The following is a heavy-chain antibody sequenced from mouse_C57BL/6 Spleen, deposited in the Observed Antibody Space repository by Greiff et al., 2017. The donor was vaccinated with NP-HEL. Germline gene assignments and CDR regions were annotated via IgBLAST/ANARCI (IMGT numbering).Heavy chain of an antibody. CDR3: TRGANWDVNDY. D-gene: IGHD4-1*01. V-gene: IGHV1-15*01. J-gene: IGHJ2*01. CDR1: GYTFTDYE. Sequence: QVQLKESGAELMRPGASVTLSCKASGYTFTDYEMHWVKQTPVHGLEWIGAIDPETGGTAYNQKFKGKAILTADKSSSTAYMELRSLTSEDSAVYYCTRGANWDVNDYWGQGTTLTVSS. CDR2: IDPETGGT.